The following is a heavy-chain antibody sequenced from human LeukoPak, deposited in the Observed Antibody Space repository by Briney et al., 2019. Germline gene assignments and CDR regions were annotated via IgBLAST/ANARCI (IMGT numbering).Heavy chain of an antibody. CDR3: ARVRAAAGTGYYYYYYMDV. V-gene: IGHV4-34*01. Sequence: SETLSLTCAVYGGSFSGYYWSWIRQPPGRGRGWMGEFNHSGSTNYNPSLKSRVSISVDTSKNQFSLKLSSVTAADTAVYYCARVRAAAGTGYYYYYYMDVWGKGTTVTVSS. CDR1: GGSFSGYY. J-gene: IGHJ6*03. CDR2: FNHSGST. D-gene: IGHD6-13*01.